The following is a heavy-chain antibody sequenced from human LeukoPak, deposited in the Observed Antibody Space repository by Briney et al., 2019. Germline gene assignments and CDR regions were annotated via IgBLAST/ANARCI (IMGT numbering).Heavy chain of an antibody. J-gene: IGHJ3*02. D-gene: IGHD6-19*01. Sequence: GGSLRLSCAASGFTFSSYGMHWVRQAPGKGLEWVAFIRYDGSNKYYAGSVKGRFTISRDNSKNTLYLQMNSLGAEDTAVYYCAKDGLLRNSGWRGLRAFDIWGQGTMVTVSS. CDR1: GFTFSSYG. CDR3: AKDGLLRNSGWRGLRAFDI. V-gene: IGHV3-30*02. CDR2: IRYDGSNK.